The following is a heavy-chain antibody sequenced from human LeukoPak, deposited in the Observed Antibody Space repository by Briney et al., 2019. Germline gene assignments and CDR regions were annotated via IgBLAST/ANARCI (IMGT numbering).Heavy chain of an antibody. CDR1: GFTFSDYY. CDR2: ISSSGSTI. J-gene: IGHJ4*02. Sequence: GGSLRLSCAASGFTFSDYYKSWIRQAPGKGLEWVSYISSSGSTIYYADSVKGRFTISRDNAKNSLYLQMNSLRAEDTAVYYCARPTNLYSGWYDEVDYWGQGTLVTVSS. D-gene: IGHD6-19*01. V-gene: IGHV3-11*01. CDR3: ARPTNLYSGWYDEVDY.